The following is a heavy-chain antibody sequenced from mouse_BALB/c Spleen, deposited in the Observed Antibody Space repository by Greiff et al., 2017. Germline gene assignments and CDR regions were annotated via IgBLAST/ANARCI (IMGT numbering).Heavy chain of an antibody. J-gene: IGHJ1*01. CDR3: TREIYDGYDWYIDV. Sequence: QVQLQQPGAELVRPGASVKLSCKASGYTFTSYWINWVKQRPGQGLEWIGNIYPSDSYTNYNQKFKDKATLTVDKSSSTAYMQLSSPTSEDSAVYYCTREIYDGYDWYIDVWGEGTTVTVSS. V-gene: IGHV1-69*02. CDR1: GYTFTSYW. CDR2: IYPSDSYT. D-gene: IGHD2-3*01.